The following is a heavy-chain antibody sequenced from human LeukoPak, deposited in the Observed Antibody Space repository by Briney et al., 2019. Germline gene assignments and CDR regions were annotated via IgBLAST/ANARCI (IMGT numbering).Heavy chain of an antibody. J-gene: IGHJ4*02. V-gene: IGHV1-18*01. Sequence: ASVKVSCKASGYTFTSYGISWVRQAPGQGLEWMGWISAYNGNTNYEQKLQGRVTMTTDTSTSTAYMELRSLRSDDTAVYYCARDPDVLVVRGLINDYWGQGTLVTVSS. D-gene: IGHD2-8*02. CDR2: ISAYNGNT. CDR1: GYTFTSYG. CDR3: ARDPDVLVVRGLINDY.